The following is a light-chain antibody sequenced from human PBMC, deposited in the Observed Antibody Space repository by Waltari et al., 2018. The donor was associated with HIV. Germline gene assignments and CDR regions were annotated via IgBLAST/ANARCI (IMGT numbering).Light chain of an antibody. Sequence: SSELTQDPVVSVALGQTIKITCQGDSLRSFFANWYQQRPGQAPVLVVYGGNRRPSGIPERFSASTSGNTSSLLISKSEAGDEADYFCHSRDTNTDHHVFGGGTRVIV. CDR3: HSRDTNTDHHV. J-gene: IGLJ1*01. CDR1: SLRSFF. CDR2: GGN. V-gene: IGLV3-19*01.